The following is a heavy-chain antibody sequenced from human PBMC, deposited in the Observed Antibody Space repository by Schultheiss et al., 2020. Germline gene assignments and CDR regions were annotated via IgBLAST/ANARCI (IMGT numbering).Heavy chain of an antibody. V-gene: IGHV1-18*01. Sequence: GESLKISCKASSDTFTNYGIRWVRQAPGQGLEWMGWISGYNGNTNYAHKLQVRVTMTTDTSTSTAYMELSRLKSDDTAVYYCARAGVATINYYYYAMEVWGQGTTVTVSS. D-gene: IGHD1-1*01. J-gene: IGHJ6*02. CDR3: ARAGVATINYYYYAMEV. CDR2: ISGYNGNT. CDR1: SDTFTNYG.